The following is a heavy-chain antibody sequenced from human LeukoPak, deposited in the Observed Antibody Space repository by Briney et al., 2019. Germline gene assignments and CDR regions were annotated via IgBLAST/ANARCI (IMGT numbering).Heavy chain of an antibody. CDR1: GGSMSSCY. CDR3: ARSAVIHYYYGSGSYYDSYYMDV. D-gene: IGHD3-10*01. J-gene: IGHJ6*03. CDR2: IYYSGST. Sequence: SETLSLTCTVSGGSMSSCYWSWIRQPPWKGLEWIGYIYYSGSTNYNPSLKSRVTMSVDTSKNQFSLKLSSVTAADTAVYYCARSAVIHYYYGSGSYYDSYYMDVWGKGTTVTVSS. V-gene: IGHV4-59*12.